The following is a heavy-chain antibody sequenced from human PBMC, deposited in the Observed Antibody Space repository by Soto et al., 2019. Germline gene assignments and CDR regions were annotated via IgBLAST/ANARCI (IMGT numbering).Heavy chain of an antibody. J-gene: IGHJ5*02. CDR1: GYTFTSYG. Sequence: KVSCKDSGYTFTSYGISWVRQMPGKGLEWMGRVDPSDSYTNYSPSFQGHVTISADKSIGTADLQWSSLRASYTGMYYCAGLPSGDYVDGSDPSGKGTLVTVSS. V-gene: IGHV5-10-1*01. CDR3: AGLPSGDYVDGSDP. D-gene: IGHD3-16*01. CDR2: VDPSDSYT.